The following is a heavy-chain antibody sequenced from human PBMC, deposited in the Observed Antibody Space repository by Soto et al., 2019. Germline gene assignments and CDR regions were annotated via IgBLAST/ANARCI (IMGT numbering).Heavy chain of an antibody. V-gene: IGHV3-9*01. CDR1: GFTFDDYA. CDR3: AKAGLGYCSSTSCYGAFDI. D-gene: IGHD2-2*01. J-gene: IGHJ3*02. Sequence: GGSLRLSCAASGFTFDDYAMHWVRQAPGKGLEWVSGISWNSGSIGYADSVKGRFTISRDNAKNSLYLQMNSLRAEDTALYYCAKAGLGYCSSTSCYGAFDIWGQGTMVTVSS. CDR2: ISWNSGSI.